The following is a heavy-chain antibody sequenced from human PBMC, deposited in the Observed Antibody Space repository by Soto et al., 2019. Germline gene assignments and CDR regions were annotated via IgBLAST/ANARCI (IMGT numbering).Heavy chain of an antibody. J-gene: IGHJ4*02. CDR3: AAGEPLNY. CDR2: IWYDGSNK. Sequence: QMQLVESGGGVVQPGRSLRLSCAASGFTFSNYGMHWVRQAPGKGLEWVAIIWYDGSNKFYADSVKGRFTISRDNSKKTVDLQMNSLRAEDTAMYYCAAGEPLNYGGQGTLVTVSS. V-gene: IGHV3-33*01. CDR1: GFTFSNYG. D-gene: IGHD3-10*01.